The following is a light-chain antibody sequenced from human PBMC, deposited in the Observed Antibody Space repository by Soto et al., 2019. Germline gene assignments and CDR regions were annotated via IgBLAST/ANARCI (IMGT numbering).Light chain of an antibody. Sequence: EIVLTQSPATLSLSPGESATLSCRASQSVSSYLAWYQHKPGQAPRLLIYDASNRATDIPARFSGSGSGTDFTLTISRLEPEDFAVYYCQQRSDWSWTFGQGTKVEIK. CDR3: QQRSDWSWT. J-gene: IGKJ1*01. CDR1: QSVSSY. CDR2: DAS. V-gene: IGKV3-11*01.